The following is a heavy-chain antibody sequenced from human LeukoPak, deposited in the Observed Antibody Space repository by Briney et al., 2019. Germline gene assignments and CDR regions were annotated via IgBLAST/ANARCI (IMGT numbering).Heavy chain of an antibody. CDR2: IYSGGST. V-gene: IGHV3-53*01. D-gene: IGHD3-22*01. Sequence: GGSLRLSCAASGFTVSSNYMSWVRQAPGKGLEWVSVIYSGGSTYYADSVKGRFTISRDNSKNTLYLQMNSLRAEDTAVYYCARHRYYYDTSGYSVDSWGQGTLVAVSS. CDR1: GFTVSSNY. J-gene: IGHJ4*02. CDR3: ARHRYYYDTSGYSVDS.